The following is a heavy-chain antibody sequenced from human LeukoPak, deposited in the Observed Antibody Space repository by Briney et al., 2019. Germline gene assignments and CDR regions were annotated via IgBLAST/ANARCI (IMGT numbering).Heavy chain of an antibody. CDR2: INHSGST. CDR1: GYSISSGYY. D-gene: IGHD3-9*01. CDR3: ARRRVYYDILTGYYSPSGPFDY. J-gene: IGHJ4*02. V-gene: IGHV4-38-2*02. Sequence: PSETLSLTCTVSGYSISSGYYWGWIRQPPGKGLEWTGEINHSGSTNYNPSLKSRVTISVDTSKNQFSLKLSSVTAADTAVYYCARRRVYYDILTGYYSPSGPFDYWGQGTLVTVSS.